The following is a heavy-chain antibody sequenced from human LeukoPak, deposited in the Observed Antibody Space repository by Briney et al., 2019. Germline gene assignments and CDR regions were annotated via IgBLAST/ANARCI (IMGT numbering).Heavy chain of an antibody. CDR1: GFTFRHSW. Sequence: GGSLRLSCEASGFTFRHSWLSWIRQTPGKGLEWVANIHPDSSDKFYVDSMEGRFTISRDNTKNSLYLQIDNARLDDTGLYYCTRLPRETAGDYRGQGVPVIVSS. CDR3: TRLPRETAGDY. J-gene: IGHJ4*02. V-gene: IGHV3-7*03. D-gene: IGHD1-14*01. CDR2: IHPDSSDK.